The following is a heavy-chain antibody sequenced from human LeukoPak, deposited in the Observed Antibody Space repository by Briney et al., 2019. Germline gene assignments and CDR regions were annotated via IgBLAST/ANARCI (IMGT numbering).Heavy chain of an antibody. J-gene: IGHJ4*02. CDR1: GFTFSTYI. D-gene: IGHD4/OR15-4a*01. V-gene: IGHV3-21*01. CDR2: ISSSSTYT. Sequence: KTGGSLRLSCAASGFTFSTYIMNWVRQAPGKGLEGVSSISSSSTYTYYADSVKGRFTISRDNAKNSLYLHMNSLRAEDTAVYYCARGVGANGPSPFDYWGQGTLVTVSS. CDR3: ARGVGANGPSPFDY.